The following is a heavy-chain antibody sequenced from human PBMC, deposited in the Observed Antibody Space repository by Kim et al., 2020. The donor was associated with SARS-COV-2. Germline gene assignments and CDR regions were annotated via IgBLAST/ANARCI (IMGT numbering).Heavy chain of an antibody. V-gene: IGHV3-33*01. CDR2: IWYDGSNK. Sequence: GGSLRLSCAASGFTFSSYGMHWVRQAPGKGLEWVAVIWYDGSNKYYADSVKGRFTISRDNSKNTLYLQMNSLRAEDTAVYYCARDRVAGYNWFDPWGQGTLVTVSS. CDR1: GFTFSSYG. D-gene: IGHD6-19*01. CDR3: ARDRVAGYNWFDP. J-gene: IGHJ5*02.